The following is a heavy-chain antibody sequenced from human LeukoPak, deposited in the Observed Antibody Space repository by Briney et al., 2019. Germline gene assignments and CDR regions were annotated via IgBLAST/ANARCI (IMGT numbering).Heavy chain of an antibody. CDR2: TYYRSKWHN. Sequence: SQTLSLTCAISGDSVSSNSAAWNWIRQSPSRGLEWLGRTYYRSKWHNDYAVSVKSRITINPDTSKNQFSLQLNSVTPEDTAVYYCAREVGAYCSSTSCPGRYGMDVWGQGTTVTVSS. CDR1: GDSVSSNSAA. CDR3: AREVGAYCSSTSCPGRYGMDV. V-gene: IGHV6-1*01. J-gene: IGHJ6*02. D-gene: IGHD2-2*01.